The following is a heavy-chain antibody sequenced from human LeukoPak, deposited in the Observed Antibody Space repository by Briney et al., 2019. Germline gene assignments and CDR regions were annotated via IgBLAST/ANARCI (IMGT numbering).Heavy chain of an antibody. CDR2: IIPIFGTA. CDR3: ARDHALPRTTLVRSYYYYMDV. Sequence: SVKVSCKASGGTFSSYAISWVRQAPGQGLEWMGGIIPIFGTANYAQKFQGRVTITADESTSTAYMELSSLRSEDTAVYYCARDHALPRTTLVRSYYYYMDVWGKGTTVTVSS. J-gene: IGHJ6*03. V-gene: IGHV1-69*13. CDR1: GGTFSSYA. D-gene: IGHD4-17*01.